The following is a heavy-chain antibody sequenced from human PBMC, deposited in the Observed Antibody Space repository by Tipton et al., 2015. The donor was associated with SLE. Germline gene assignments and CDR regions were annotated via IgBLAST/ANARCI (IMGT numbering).Heavy chain of an antibody. CDR2: INTDGSSA. Sequence: GSLRLSCTASGFTFWTFWMHWVRQVPGKGLVWVARINTDGSSANYADSVKGRFTISRDNAKHTLYLQMNSLRADDMAIYYCGRDLNYVFDVWGQGTMVTVSS. J-gene: IGHJ3*01. D-gene: IGHD1-7*01. V-gene: IGHV3-74*01. CDR1: GFTFWTFW. CDR3: GRDLNYVFDV.